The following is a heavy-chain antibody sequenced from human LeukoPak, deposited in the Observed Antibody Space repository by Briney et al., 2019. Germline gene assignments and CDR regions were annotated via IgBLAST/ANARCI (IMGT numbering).Heavy chain of an antibody. CDR1: GFTFSSHS. CDR3: AKLTSH. V-gene: IGHV3-23*01. CDR2: IIPGGGSA. Sequence: GGSLRLSCAASGFTFSSHSMSWVRQAPGKGLGWVSSIIPGGGSAYYTDSVKGRFTISRDNSKNMLYLQMNSLRAEDTAVYYCAKLTSHWGQGSLVTVSS. J-gene: IGHJ4*02.